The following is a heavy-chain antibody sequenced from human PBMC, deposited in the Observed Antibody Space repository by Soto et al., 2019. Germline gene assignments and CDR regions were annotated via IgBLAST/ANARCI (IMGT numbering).Heavy chain of an antibody. J-gene: IGHJ5*02. CDR1: GGSFIGYY. CDR2: INHSGST. Sequence: SETLSLTCAVYGGSFIGYYCIWIRHPPGKWREWIVEINHSGSTNYNPSLKSRVTISVDTSKNQFSLKLSSVTAADTAVYYCARGNSVLRFLEWLRQENWFDPRGQGTLVTVSS. V-gene: IGHV4-34*01. CDR3: ARGNSVLRFLEWLRQENWFDP. D-gene: IGHD3-3*01.